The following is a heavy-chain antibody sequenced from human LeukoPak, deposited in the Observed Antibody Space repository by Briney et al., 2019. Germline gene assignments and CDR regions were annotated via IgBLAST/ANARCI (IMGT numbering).Heavy chain of an antibody. J-gene: IGHJ4*02. CDR3: ARDRHVMIKFGGVIIVDY. CDR2: IYDSGST. D-gene: IGHD3-16*02. Sequence: SETLSRTCTVSGGSISSYYWSWIRQPPGKGLEWIGYIYDSGSTNYNPSLKSLVTISVDTSNTPFYLKLSAVTAADTAVSYCARDRHVMIKFGGVIIVDYWGQGTLVSVSS. CDR1: GGSISSYY. V-gene: IGHV4-59*01.